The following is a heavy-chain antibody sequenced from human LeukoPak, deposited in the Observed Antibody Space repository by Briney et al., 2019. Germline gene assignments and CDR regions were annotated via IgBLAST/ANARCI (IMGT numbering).Heavy chain of an antibody. D-gene: IGHD1-26*01. CDR1: GFTFSSYA. V-gene: IGHV3-30-3*01. CDR2: ISYDGSNK. J-gene: IGHJ4*02. Sequence: GGSLRLSCAASGFTFSSYAMHWVRQAPGKGLEWVAVISYDGSNKYYADSVKGRFTISRDNSKNTLYLQMNSLRAEDTAVYYCARVLGSGSYASYHYFDYWGQGTLVTVSS. CDR3: ARVLGSGSYASYHYFDY.